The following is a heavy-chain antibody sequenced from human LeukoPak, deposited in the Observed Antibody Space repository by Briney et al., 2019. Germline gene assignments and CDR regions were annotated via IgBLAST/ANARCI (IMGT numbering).Heavy chain of an antibody. J-gene: IGHJ3*02. CDR3: ARGYGDYGDAFDI. Sequence: GGSLRLSCAASGFTFSSYGMSWVRQAPGKGLEWVANIKQDGSEKYYVDSVKGRFTISRDNAKNSLYLQMNSLRAEDTVVYYCARGYGDYGDAFDIWGQGTMVTVSS. CDR1: GFTFSSYG. V-gene: IGHV3-7*01. CDR2: IKQDGSEK. D-gene: IGHD4-17*01.